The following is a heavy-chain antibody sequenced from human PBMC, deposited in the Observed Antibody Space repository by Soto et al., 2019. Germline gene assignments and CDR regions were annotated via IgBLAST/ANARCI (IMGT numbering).Heavy chain of an antibody. CDR1: GGTFSIYA. J-gene: IGHJ5*02. D-gene: IGHD6-13*01. CDR3: ARGATHGSSWYFWFDP. V-gene: IGHV1-69*13. Sequence: PVKVSCKASGGTFSIYAISCVLQSPLQGLEWMGGIIPLFGTTNYAQKFKGRVTITADESTSTAYMELSSLRAEDAAVYYCARGATHGSSWYFWFDPWGQGTLVTVSS. CDR2: IIPLFGTT.